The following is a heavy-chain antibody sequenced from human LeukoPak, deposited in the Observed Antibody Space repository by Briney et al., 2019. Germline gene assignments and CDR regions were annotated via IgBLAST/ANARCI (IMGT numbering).Heavy chain of an antibody. J-gene: IGHJ4*02. CDR3: ARGYCSGGSCCSSLDYFDY. D-gene: IGHD2-15*01. V-gene: IGHV3-13*01. Sequence: AGGSLSLPCAASGFTFSSYNLHWAPQAKGKGLKWVSAIGTAGDTYYPGSVKGRLTISRENAKNSLYLQMNSLRAGDTAVYYCARGYCSGGSCCSSLDYFDYWGQGTLVTVSS. CDR2: IGTAGDT. CDR1: GFTFSSYN.